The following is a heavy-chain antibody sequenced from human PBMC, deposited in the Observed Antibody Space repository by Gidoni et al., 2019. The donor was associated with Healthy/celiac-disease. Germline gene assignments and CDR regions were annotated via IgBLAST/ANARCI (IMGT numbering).Heavy chain of an antibody. CDR1: GYTLTELS. D-gene: IGHD2-2*02. V-gene: IGHV1-24*01. CDR2: FDPEDGET. J-gene: IGHJ6*02. CDR3: ATVSPDIVVVPAAINPRGVYYYGMDV. Sequence: QVQLVQSGAEVKKPGASVKVSCKVSGYTLTELSMHWVRQAPGKGLEWMGGFDPEDGETIYAQKFQGRVTMTEDTSTDTAYMELSSLRSEDTAVYYCATVSPDIVVVPAAINPRGVYYYGMDVWGQGTTVTVSS.